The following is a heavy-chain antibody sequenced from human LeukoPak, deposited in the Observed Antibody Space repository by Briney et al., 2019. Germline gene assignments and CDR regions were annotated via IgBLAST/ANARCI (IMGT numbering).Heavy chain of an antibody. Sequence: SETLSLTCAVSGYSISSGYYWGWIRQPPGKGLEWIGSIYHSGSTYYNPSLKSRVTISVDTSKNQLSLKLSSVTAADTAVYYCASCLYYYYYMDVWGKGTTVTVSS. CDR2: IYHSGST. J-gene: IGHJ6*03. V-gene: IGHV4-38-2*01. CDR3: ASCLYYYYYMDV. CDR1: GYSISSGYY.